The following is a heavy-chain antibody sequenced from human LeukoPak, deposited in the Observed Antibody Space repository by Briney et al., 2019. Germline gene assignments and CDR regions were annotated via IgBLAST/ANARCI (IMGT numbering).Heavy chain of an antibody. V-gene: IGHV4-4*07. Sequence: PSETLSLTCTVSGGSISSYYWSWLRQPAGKGLEWIGRIYTSGSTNYNPSLTSRVTMSVDTSKNQFSLKLSSVTAADTAVYYCARAGYSSGWSTTYYYYYMDVWGKGTTVTVSS. CDR1: GGSISSYY. CDR3: ARAGYSSGWSTTYYYYYMDV. CDR2: IYTSGST. J-gene: IGHJ6*03. D-gene: IGHD6-19*01.